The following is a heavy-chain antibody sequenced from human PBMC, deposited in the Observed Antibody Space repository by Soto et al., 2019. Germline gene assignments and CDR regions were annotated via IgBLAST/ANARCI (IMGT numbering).Heavy chain of an antibody. CDR2: ISSSGSTI. CDR3: AREVLLWFGESNAFDI. V-gene: IGHV3-11*01. J-gene: IGHJ3*02. CDR1: GFTFSDYY. Sequence: GGSLRLSCAACGFTFSDYYMSWIRQAPGKGLEWVSYISSSGSTIYYADSVKGRFTISRDNAKNSLYLQMNSLRAEDTAVYYCAREVLLWFGESNAFDIWGQGTMVTVSS. D-gene: IGHD3-10*01.